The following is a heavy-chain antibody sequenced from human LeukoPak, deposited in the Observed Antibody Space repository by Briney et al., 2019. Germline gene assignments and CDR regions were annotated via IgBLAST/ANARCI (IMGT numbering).Heavy chain of an antibody. Sequence: PSETLSLTCTVSGGSISSYYWSWIRQPPGKGLEWIGYIYYSGSTNYNPSLKSRVTISVDTSKNQFSLKLSSVTAADTAVYYCARAQYSYGYPFGYWGQGTLVTVPS. V-gene: IGHV4-59*01. J-gene: IGHJ4*02. CDR3: ARAQYSYGYPFGY. CDR2: IYYSGST. CDR1: GGSISSYY. D-gene: IGHD5-18*01.